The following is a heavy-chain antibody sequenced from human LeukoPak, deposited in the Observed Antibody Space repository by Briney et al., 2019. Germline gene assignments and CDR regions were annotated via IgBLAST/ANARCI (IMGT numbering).Heavy chain of an antibody. V-gene: IGHV4-4*07. D-gene: IGHD3-10*01. CDR1: GGSIGSYY. CDR2: IHSSTSK. Sequence: SETLSLTCTVSGGSIGSYYWSWIRQPAGKGLEWIGRIHSSTSKNYNPSIKSRVTMSLDTPKNQFPLKVDSVTAADTAIYYCAREAVDYGSGSLDYWGQGTLVAVSS. J-gene: IGHJ4*02. CDR3: AREAVDYGSGSLDY.